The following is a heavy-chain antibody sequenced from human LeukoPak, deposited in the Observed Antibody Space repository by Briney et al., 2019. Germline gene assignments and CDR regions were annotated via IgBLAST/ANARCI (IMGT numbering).Heavy chain of an antibody. CDR1: GFTFSSYA. V-gene: IGHV3-23*01. CDR3: AKDFHSSSWYYFDY. D-gene: IGHD6-13*01. J-gene: IGHJ4*02. CDR2: ISGSGGST. Sequence: GGSLRLSCAASGFTFSSYAMSWVRQAPGKGLEWVSGISGSGGSTYYADSVKGRFTISRDNSKNTLYLQMNSLRAEDTAVYYCAKDFHSSSWYYFDYWGQGTLVTVSS.